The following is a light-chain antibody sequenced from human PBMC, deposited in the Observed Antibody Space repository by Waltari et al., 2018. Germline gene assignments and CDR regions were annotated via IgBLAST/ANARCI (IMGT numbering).Light chain of an antibody. Sequence: DIVMTQTPLSLSVTPGQPASISCKSSQSLLYRDGKTYFYWCLEKAGRPPQVLMYEASKRFSGVPDRFSGSASGTDFTLKISRVEPEDVGIYYCMQTVEFPWTFGQGTKVEIK. J-gene: IGKJ1*01. CDR2: EAS. CDR3: MQTVEFPWT. V-gene: IGKV2D-29*01. CDR1: QSLLYRDGKTY.